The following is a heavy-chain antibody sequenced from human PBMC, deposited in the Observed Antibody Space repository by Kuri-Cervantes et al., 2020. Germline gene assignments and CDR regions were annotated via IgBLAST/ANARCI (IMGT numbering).Heavy chain of an antibody. CDR3: ASWAGVVSNWYGPFDF. D-gene: IGHD6-13*01. CDR1: GFTFSSYA. V-gene: IGHV3-30-3*01. J-gene: IGHJ4*02. Sequence: GESLKISCAASGFTFSSYAMHWVRQAPGKGLEWVAVISYDGSNKYYADSVKGRFTISRDNSKNTLFLQMNSLRAEDTGLYYCASWAGVVSNWYGPFDFWGQGTLVTVSS. CDR2: ISYDGSNK.